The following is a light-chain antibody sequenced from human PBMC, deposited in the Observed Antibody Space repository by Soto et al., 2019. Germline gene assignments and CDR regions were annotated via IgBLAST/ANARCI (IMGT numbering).Light chain of an antibody. CDR2: GVS. Sequence: DIQMTQSPSALSASVGDRVTITCRANQTVSNYVNWYQQRPGQVPSLLISGVSNLQGGVPSRFSGSGSGTDFTLTISSLQPEDFATYYCQQTYRLWSFGQGTKVEVE. V-gene: IGKV1-39*01. CDR1: QTVSNY. J-gene: IGKJ1*01. CDR3: QQTYRLWS.